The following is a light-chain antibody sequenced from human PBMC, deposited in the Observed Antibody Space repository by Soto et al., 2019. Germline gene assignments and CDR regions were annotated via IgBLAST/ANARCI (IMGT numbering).Light chain of an antibody. CDR3: CSYAGSFIFV. CDR2: EVS. CDR1: SSDVGKYDY. Sequence: QSVLTQPPSASGSPGQSVTISCTGTSSDVGKYDYVSWFQHHPGKAPKLIIYEVSKRPSGVPDRFFGSKFGNTASLTISGLQAEDEADYCCCSYAGSFIFVFGTGTKVTVL. V-gene: IGLV2-8*01. J-gene: IGLJ1*01.